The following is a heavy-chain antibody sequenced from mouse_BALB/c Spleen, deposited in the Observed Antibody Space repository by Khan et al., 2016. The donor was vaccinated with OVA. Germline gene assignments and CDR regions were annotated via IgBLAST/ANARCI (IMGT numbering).Heavy chain of an antibody. Sequence: EVQLQESGPGLVKPSQSLSLTCTVTGYSITSDYAWNWIRQFPGNKLEWMAYISYSGSTSYNPSLKSRISISRDTSKNQFFLQLNSVTTEDTATYYCERHGNYRDFDVWGAGTTVTVSS. D-gene: IGHD2-1*01. V-gene: IGHV3-2*02. CDR2: ISYSGST. J-gene: IGHJ1*01. CDR3: ERHGNYRDFDV. CDR1: GYSITSDYA.